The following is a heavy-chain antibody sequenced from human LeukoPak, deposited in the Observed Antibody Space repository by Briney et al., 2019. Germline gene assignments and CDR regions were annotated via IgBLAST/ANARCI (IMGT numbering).Heavy chain of an antibody. CDR1: GYTFTSYG. V-gene: IGHV1-18*01. J-gene: IGHJ4*02. D-gene: IGHD6-6*01. CDR2: ISAYNGNT. Sequence: ASVKVSCKASGYTFTSYGISWVRQAPGQGLEWMGWISAYNGNTNYAQKLKGRVTMTTDTSTSTAYMELRSLRSDDTAVYYCARRFASSIATRRVGTYFDYWGQGTLVTVSS. CDR3: ARRFASSIATRRVGTYFDY.